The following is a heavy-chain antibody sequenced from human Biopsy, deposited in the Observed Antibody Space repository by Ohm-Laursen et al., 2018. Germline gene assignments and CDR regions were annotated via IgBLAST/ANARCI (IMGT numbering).Heavy chain of an antibody. Sequence: SLRLSCAASGFDFSVYSMSWVRQAPGEGLEWVSSVTTTSAYIYYADSVKGRYTISRDNAKNSLYLQMNSLRAEDTAVYYCASGYPPPGRRLMVVTGDFDCWGQGTRVTVSS. J-gene: IGHJ4*02. CDR2: VTTTSAYI. CDR1: GFDFSVYS. CDR3: ASGYPPPGRRLMVVTGDFDC. V-gene: IGHV3-21*01. D-gene: IGHD4-23*01.